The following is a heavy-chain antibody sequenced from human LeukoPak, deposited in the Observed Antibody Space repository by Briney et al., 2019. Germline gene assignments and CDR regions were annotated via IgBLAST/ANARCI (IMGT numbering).Heavy chain of an antibody. CDR2: IKQDGSEK. CDR3: AKGIVVVITTGFDY. D-gene: IGHD3-22*01. J-gene: IGHJ4*02. Sequence: GGSLRLSCAASGFTFSSYWMSWVRQAPGKGLEWVANIKQDGSEKYYVDSVKGRFTISRDNAKNSLYLQVNSLRAEDTALYYCAKGIVVVITTGFDYWGQGTLVTVSS. V-gene: IGHV3-7*03. CDR1: GFTFSSYW.